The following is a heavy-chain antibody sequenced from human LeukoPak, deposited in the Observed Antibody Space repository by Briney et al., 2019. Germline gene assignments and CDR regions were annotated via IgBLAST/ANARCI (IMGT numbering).Heavy chain of an antibody. V-gene: IGHV4-4*02. CDR3: ARCYYGSGSYYGFDL. J-gene: IGHJ2*01. D-gene: IGHD3-10*01. Sequence: SGTLSLTCAVSGGSLTNDDWWNWVRQPPGKGLEWIGEIYHSGSTYYNPSLKSRVTISLDTSKNQFSLKLNSVTAADTAVYYCARCYYGSGSYYGFDLWGRGTLVTVSS. CDR1: GGSLTNDDW. CDR2: IYHSGST.